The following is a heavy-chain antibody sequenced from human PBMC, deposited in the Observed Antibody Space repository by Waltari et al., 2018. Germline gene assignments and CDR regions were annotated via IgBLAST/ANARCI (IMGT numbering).Heavy chain of an antibody. D-gene: IGHD3-22*01. CDR3: ARVLRGGYYDSSGYTFDY. CDR1: GGSFSGYY. Sequence: QVQLQQWGAGLLKPSETLSLTCAVYGGSFSGYYWSWIRQPPGKGLEWIGEINHSGSTNYNPSLKSRVTISVDTSKNQFSLKLSSVTAADTAVYYCARVLRGGYYDSSGYTFDYWGQGTLVTVSS. CDR2: INHSGST. V-gene: IGHV4-34*01. J-gene: IGHJ4*02.